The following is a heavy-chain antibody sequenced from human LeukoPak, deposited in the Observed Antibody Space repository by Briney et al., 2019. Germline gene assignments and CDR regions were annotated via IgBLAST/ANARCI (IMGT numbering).Heavy chain of an antibody. CDR1: GGSISGSNYY. D-gene: IGHD6-6*01. V-gene: IGHV4-39*01. J-gene: IGHJ4*02. CDR2: IYYSGTT. Sequence: PSETLSLTCTVSGGSISGSNYYWGWIRQPPGKGLEWIGSIYYSGTTYYNPSLKSRVTISVDTSKNQFSLEVTSMTAADTAVYYCARHSSAARPNFDYWGQGTLATVSS. CDR3: ARHSSAARPNFDY.